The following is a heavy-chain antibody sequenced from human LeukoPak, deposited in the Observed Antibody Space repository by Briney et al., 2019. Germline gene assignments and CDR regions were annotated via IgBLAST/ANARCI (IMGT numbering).Heavy chain of an antibody. D-gene: IGHD4-17*01. Sequence: SETLSLTCTVSGGSITSSAYYGGWVRQAPGKGLTWIGTIYHSGTTYDHPPFKRRVTMSVDTSKNQFALKLSAVTAADTAIYYCARNGGDYGDSAGRGEGYYSYMDVWGKGTPVTVSS. CDR1: GGSITSSAYY. CDR3: ARNGGDYGDSAGRGEGYYSYMDV. J-gene: IGHJ6*03. CDR2: IYHSGTT. V-gene: IGHV4-39*01.